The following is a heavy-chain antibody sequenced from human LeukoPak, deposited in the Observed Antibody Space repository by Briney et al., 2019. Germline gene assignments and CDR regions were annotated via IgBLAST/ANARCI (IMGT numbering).Heavy chain of an antibody. CDR2: IKPDGSST. J-gene: IGHJ3*01. Sequence: GGSLRLSCAASGFTFSNYWMYWVRQAPRKGLVLVSRIKPDGSSTSYADPVKGRFTISRDNAKNTLYLQMNSLRAEDTAVYYCATLVTFGAFDVWGQGTVVTVSS. V-gene: IGHV3-74*01. CDR1: GFTFSNYW. D-gene: IGHD4-11*01. CDR3: ATLVTFGAFDV.